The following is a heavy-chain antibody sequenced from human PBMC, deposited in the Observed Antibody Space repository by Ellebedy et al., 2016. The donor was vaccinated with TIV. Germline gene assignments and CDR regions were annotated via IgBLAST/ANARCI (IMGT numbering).Heavy chain of an antibody. Sequence: LRLXXTVSGGSISSGDYYWSWIRQPPGKGLEWIGYIYYSGSTYYNPSLKSRVTISVDTSKNQFSLKLSSVTAADTAVYYCARVLAARAYYYYYYMDVWGKGTTVTVSS. CDR3: ARVLAARAYYYYYYMDV. V-gene: IGHV4-30-4*01. D-gene: IGHD6-6*01. J-gene: IGHJ6*03. CDR2: IYYSGST. CDR1: GGSISSGDYY.